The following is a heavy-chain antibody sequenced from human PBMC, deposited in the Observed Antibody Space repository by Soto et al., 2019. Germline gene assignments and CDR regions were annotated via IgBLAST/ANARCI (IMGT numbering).Heavy chain of an antibody. J-gene: IGHJ3*02. V-gene: IGHV1-69*01. CDR1: EGTFSSYA. Sequence: QVQLVQSGAEVKKPGSSVKVSCKASEGTFSSYAISWVRQAPGQGLEWMGGIIPIFGTANYAQKFHGRVTITADECTSTAYMELSSLRSEDTAVYYCARDHDYYDSSGYSDAFDIWGQGTMVTVSS. CDR2: IIPIFGTA. D-gene: IGHD3-22*01. CDR3: ARDHDYYDSSGYSDAFDI.